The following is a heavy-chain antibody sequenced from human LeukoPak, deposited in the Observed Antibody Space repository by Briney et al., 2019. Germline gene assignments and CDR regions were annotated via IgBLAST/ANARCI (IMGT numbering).Heavy chain of an antibody. V-gene: IGHV3-30*18. CDR1: GFTFSSYG. J-gene: IGHJ4*02. Sequence: GRSLRLSCAASGFTFSSYGMHWVRQAPGKGLEWVAVISYDASNKYYADSVKGRFTISRDNSKNTLYLQMNSLRAEDTAVYYCAKDWGVVVVAATYFDYWGQGTLVTVSS. CDR3: AKDWGVVVVAATYFDY. CDR2: ISYDASNK. D-gene: IGHD2-15*01.